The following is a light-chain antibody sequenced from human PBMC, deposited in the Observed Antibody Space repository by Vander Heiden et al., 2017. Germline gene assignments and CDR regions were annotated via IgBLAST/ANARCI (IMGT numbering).Light chain of an antibody. CDR2: GKN. Sequence: SSELTQDPAVSVALGQTVRITCHGDSLRSYYASWYQQKPGQAPILVIYGKNSRPSGIPDRFSGSSSGNTAYLTITGAQAEDEADYYCNSRDSSGNLLVFGGGTKLTVL. V-gene: IGLV3-19*01. J-gene: IGLJ2*01. CDR3: NSRDSSGNLLV. CDR1: SLRSYY.